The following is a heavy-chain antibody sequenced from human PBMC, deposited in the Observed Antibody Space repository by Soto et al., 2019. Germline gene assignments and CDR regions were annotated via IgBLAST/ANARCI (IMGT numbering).Heavy chain of an antibody. Sequence: SETLSLTCTVSGGSISSYYWSWIRQPPGKGLEWIGYIYYSGSTNYNPSLKSRVTISVGRSKNQFSLKLSSVTAADTAVYYCARAGSYYDSSGYYSDAFDIWGQGTMVTVSS. J-gene: IGHJ3*02. D-gene: IGHD3-22*01. CDR3: ARAGSYYDSSGYYSDAFDI. CDR2: IYYSGST. V-gene: IGHV4-59*12. CDR1: GGSISSYY.